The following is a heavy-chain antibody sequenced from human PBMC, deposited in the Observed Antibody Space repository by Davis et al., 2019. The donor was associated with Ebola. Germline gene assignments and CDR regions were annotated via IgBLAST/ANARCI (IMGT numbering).Heavy chain of an antibody. Sequence: ASVTVSCKASGYTFTSYEFNRLRQATRQGHVWMGWLNPNSGNTGYAQKFQGRVTITRNTSVSTAYMELSSLRSEDTAVYYCARGSGGSRSYYISGFGGYYYYGMDVWGQGTTVTVSS. CDR3: ARGSGGSRSYYISGFGGYYYYGMDV. J-gene: IGHJ6*02. CDR1: GYTFTSYE. V-gene: IGHV1-8*03. D-gene: IGHD3-10*01. CDR2: LNPNSGNT.